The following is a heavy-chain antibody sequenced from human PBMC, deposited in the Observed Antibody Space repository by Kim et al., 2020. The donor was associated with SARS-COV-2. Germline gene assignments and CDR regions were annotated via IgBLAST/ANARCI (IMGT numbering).Heavy chain of an antibody. CDR3: AKADDYYDSSGYYYSGMDV. V-gene: IGHV3-23*01. CDR1: GFTFSSYA. CDR2: ISGSGGST. D-gene: IGHD3-22*01. Sequence: GGSLRLSCAASGFTFSSYAMSWVRQAPGKGLEWVAAISGSGGSTYYADSVKGRFTISRDNSKNPLYLQMNSLRAEDTAVYYCAKADDYYDSSGYYYSGMDVWGRGTTVTVSS. J-gene: IGHJ6*02.